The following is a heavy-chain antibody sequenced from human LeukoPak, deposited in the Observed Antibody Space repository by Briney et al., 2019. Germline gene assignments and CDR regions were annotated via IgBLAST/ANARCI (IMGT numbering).Heavy chain of an antibody. Sequence: TGGSLRLSCAVSGFTFSSYWLNWVRQVPGKGLVWVSHINTFGTTATYADSVKGRFTISRDNANNTLYLQMNSLRVEDTAVYYCVRDNAYKFDYWAQGPLVTVSS. CDR3: VRDNAYKFDY. CDR2: INTFGTTA. CDR1: GFTFSSYW. J-gene: IGHJ4*02. D-gene: IGHD5-24*01. V-gene: IGHV3-74*01.